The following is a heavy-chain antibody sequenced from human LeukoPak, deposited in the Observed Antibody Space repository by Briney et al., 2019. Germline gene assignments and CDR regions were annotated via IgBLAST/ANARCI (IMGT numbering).Heavy chain of an antibody. CDR2: IIPIFGTA. Sequence: GASVTVSCKASGGTFSSYAISWVRQAPGQGLEWMGGIIPIFGTANYAQKFQGRVTITTDESTSTAYMEPSSLRSEDTAVYYCARPIVGATLDAFDIWGQGTMVTVSS. CDR1: GGTFSSYA. J-gene: IGHJ3*02. D-gene: IGHD1-26*01. CDR3: ARPIVGATLDAFDI. V-gene: IGHV1-69*05.